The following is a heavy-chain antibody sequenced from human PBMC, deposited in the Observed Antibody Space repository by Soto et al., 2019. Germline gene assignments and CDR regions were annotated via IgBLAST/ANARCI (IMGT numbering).Heavy chain of an antibody. CDR1: GFTFDDFA. J-gene: IGHJ6*02. Sequence: EVQLVESGGGLVQPGRSLRLSCAASGFTFDDFAMHWVRQAPGKGLEWVSGVDWNSGSTAYADSVKGRFTISRDNARNSLYLQMNSLRAEDTALYCCVKGRGSYEVKFGMVVWGQGTTVTGSS. CDR2: VDWNSGST. V-gene: IGHV3-9*01. CDR3: VKGRGSYEVKFGMVV. D-gene: IGHD6-25*01.